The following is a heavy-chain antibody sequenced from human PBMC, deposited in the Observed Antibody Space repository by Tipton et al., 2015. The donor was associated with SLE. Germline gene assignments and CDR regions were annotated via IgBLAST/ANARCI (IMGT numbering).Heavy chain of an antibody. CDR1: GGSISRSDYF. V-gene: IGHV4-61*10. CDR3: ARVHNGVLPWFDP. J-gene: IGHJ5*02. D-gene: IGHD2-8*01. Sequence: TLSLTCTVSGGSISRSDYFWSWLRQPAGKGLEWIGYTYDGGSANYNPSLKSRVTISVDTSKNQFSLKLTSVTAADTAVYYCARVHNGVLPWFDPWGQGTLVTVSS. CDR2: TYDGGSA.